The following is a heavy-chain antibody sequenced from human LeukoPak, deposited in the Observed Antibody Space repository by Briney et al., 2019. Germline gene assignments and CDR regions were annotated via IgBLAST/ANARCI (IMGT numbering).Heavy chain of an antibody. CDR3: ARSGIYCSGGSCYLAY. D-gene: IGHD2-15*01. CDR2: IIPILGIA. V-gene: IGHV1-69*04. Sequence: SVKVSCKASGGTFSSYAISWVRQAPGQGLEWMGRIIPILGIANYAQKFQGRVTITADKSTSTAYMELSSLRSEDTAVYYCARSGIYCSGGSCYLAYWGQGTLVTVSS. CDR1: GGTFSSYA. J-gene: IGHJ4*02.